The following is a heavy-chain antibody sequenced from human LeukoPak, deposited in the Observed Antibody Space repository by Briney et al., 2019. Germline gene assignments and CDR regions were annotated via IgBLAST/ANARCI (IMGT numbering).Heavy chain of an antibody. D-gene: IGHD3-10*01. Sequence: SQTLSLTCTVSGGFISSGGYYWSWIRQPPGKVLEWIGYIYHSGSTYYNPSLKSRVTISVDTSKNQYSLKLSSVTAADTAVYYCARLWFGVSDWGQGTLVTVSS. CDR1: GGFISSGGYY. CDR3: ARLWFGVSD. CDR2: IYHSGST. V-gene: IGHV4-30-2*01. J-gene: IGHJ4*02.